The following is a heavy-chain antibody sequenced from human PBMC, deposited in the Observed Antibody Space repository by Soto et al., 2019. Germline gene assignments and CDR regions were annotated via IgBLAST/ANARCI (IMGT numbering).Heavy chain of an antibody. CDR1: GFTFSSYA. Sequence: GGSLRLSCAASGFTFSSYAMSWVRQAPGKGLEWVSAISGSGGSTYYADSVKGRFTISRDNSKNTLYLQMNSLRAEDTAVYYCAKGLYCSSTSCYLGEYYMDVWGKGTTVTVSS. CDR2: ISGSGGST. D-gene: IGHD2-2*01. J-gene: IGHJ6*03. V-gene: IGHV3-23*01. CDR3: AKGLYCSSTSCYLGEYYMDV.